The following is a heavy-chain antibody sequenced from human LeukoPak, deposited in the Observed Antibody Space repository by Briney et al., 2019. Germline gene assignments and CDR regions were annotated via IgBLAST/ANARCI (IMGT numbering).Heavy chain of an antibody. Sequence: GGSLRLSCAASGFTFSSYSMNWVRQAPGKGLEWVSYISSGSSTIYYADSVKGRFTISRDNAKNSLCLQMNSLRDEDTAVYYCARENIVVVTAIRDAFDIWGQGTMVTVSS. J-gene: IGHJ3*02. CDR1: GFTFSSYS. D-gene: IGHD2-21*02. CDR3: ARENIVVVTAIRDAFDI. V-gene: IGHV3-48*02. CDR2: ISSGSSTI.